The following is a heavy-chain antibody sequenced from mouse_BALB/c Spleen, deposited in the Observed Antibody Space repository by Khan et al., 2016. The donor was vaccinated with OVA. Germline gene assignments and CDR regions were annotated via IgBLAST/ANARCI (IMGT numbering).Heavy chain of an antibody. Sequence: VQLQQSGTELVRPGALVKLSCKASGFNIKDYYMHWVKQRPEQGLEWIGWIDPENDNTIYDPKFQGKANITADTSSNTAYLQLSSLTSEDTAVYYGTRSGDEACLPYWGQGTLVTVSA. CDR2: IDPENDNT. J-gene: IGHJ3*01. CDR3: TRSGDEACLPY. D-gene: IGHD3-1*01. CDR1: GFNIKDYY. V-gene: IGHV14-1*02.